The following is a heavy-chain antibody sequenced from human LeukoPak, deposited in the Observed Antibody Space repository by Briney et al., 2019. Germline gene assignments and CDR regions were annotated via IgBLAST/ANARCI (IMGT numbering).Heavy chain of an antibody. V-gene: IGHV1-69*06. CDR3: AQQLHYYYYMDV. CDR2: IIPIFGTA. J-gene: IGHJ6*03. CDR1: EGTFSSYA. Sequence: SVKVSCKASEGTFSSYAISWVRQAPGQGLEWMGGIIPIFGTANYAQKFQGRVTITADKSTSTAYMELSSLRSEDTAVYYCAQQLHYYYYMDVWGKGTTVTVSS. D-gene: IGHD6-13*01.